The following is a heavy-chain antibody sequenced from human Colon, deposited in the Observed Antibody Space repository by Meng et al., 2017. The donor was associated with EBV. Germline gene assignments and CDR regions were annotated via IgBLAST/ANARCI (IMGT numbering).Heavy chain of an antibody. CDR2: LYHSGST. Sequence: QVPLSLPARGLVPPAGTLSLTCAGSGGSIRSSNWWRWVSHPPGKGLEWIGELYHSGSTNYNPSLKTRVTISVDKSTNQFSLNLSSVTAADTAVYYCSRVGQWLPIDYWGQGTLVTVSS. J-gene: IGHJ4*02. CDR3: SRVGQWLPIDY. D-gene: IGHD6-19*01. CDR1: GGSIRSSNW. V-gene: IGHV4-4*02.